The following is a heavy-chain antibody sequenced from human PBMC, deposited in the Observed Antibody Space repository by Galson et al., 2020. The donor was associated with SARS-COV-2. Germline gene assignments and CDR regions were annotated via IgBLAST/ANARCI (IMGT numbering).Heavy chain of an antibody. CDR2: ISSNGGST. Sequence: QLGESLKISCAASGFTFSSYAMQWVRQAPGKGLEYVSAISSNGGSTYYANSVKDRFTISRDNSKNTLYLQMGSLRAEDMAVYYCARAGGGSHRRRYFDYWGQGTLVTVSS. CDR1: GFTFSSYA. D-gene: IGHD3-16*01. CDR3: ARAGGGSHRRRYFDY. J-gene: IGHJ4*02. V-gene: IGHV3-64*01.